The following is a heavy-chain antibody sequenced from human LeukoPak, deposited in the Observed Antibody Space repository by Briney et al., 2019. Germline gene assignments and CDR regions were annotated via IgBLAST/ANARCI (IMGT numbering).Heavy chain of an antibody. Sequence: PSETLSLTCTVSGGSISSYYWSWIRQPPGKGLEWIGYIYYSGSTNYNPSLKSRVTISVDTSKNQFSLKLSSVTAADTAVYYCARDRPKYSSSWYDGDAFDIWGQGTMVTVSS. J-gene: IGHJ3*02. CDR2: IYYSGST. D-gene: IGHD6-13*01. V-gene: IGHV4-59*01. CDR1: GGSISSYY. CDR3: ARDRPKYSSSWYDGDAFDI.